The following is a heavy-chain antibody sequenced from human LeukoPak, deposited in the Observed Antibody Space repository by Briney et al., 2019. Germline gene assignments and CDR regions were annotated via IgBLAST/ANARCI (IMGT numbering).Heavy chain of an antibody. CDR1: GFTFSSYA. D-gene: IGHD3-10*01. CDR3: AKGHYYGSGSVDY. J-gene: IGHJ4*02. Sequence: GGSLRLSCAASGFTFSSYAMSWVRQAPGKGLEWVSGISWNSGSIGYADSVKGRFTISRDNAKNSLYLQMNSLRAEDTALYYCAKGHYYGSGSVDYWGQGTLVTVSS. V-gene: IGHV3-9*01. CDR2: ISWNSGSI.